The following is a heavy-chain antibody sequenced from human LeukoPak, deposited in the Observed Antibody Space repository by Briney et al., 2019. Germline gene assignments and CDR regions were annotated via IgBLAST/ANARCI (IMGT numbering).Heavy chain of an antibody. V-gene: IGHV3-21*01. J-gene: IGHJ4*02. CDR3: AREVAADFDC. D-gene: IGHD6-19*01. CDR1: GFSFSSYT. CDR2: ISPRNSYI. Sequence: TGGSLRLSCAASGFSFSSYTLNWVRQAPGKGLEWVSSISPRNSYIYYADSVRGRFTISRDNAKNSLFLQMNSLTAEDTAVYYCAREVAADFDCWGQGTLVTVSS.